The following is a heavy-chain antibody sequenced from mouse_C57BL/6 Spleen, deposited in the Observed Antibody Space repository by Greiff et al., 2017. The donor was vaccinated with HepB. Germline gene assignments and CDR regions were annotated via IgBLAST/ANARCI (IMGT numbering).Heavy chain of an antibody. CDR1: GYTFTSYG. D-gene: IGHD1-1*01. V-gene: IGHV1-81*01. J-gene: IGHJ1*03. CDR3: ARGGITTGNGYFDF. Sequence: QVQLQQSGAELARPGASVKLSCKASGYTFTSYGISWVKQRTGQGLEWIGEIYPRSGNTYYNEKFKGKATLTADKSSSTAYMELRSLTSEDSAVYFGARGGITTGNGYFDFWAQGPRSPSPQ. CDR2: IYPRSGNT.